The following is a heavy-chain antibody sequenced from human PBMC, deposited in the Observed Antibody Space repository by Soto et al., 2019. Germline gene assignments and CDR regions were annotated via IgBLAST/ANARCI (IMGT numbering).Heavy chain of an antibody. Sequence: EVQLVESRGGLGKPGGSLRLSCAASGFTFSSYSMNWVRQAPGKGLEWVSSISSSSSYIYYADSVKGRFTISRDNAKNSLYLQMNSLRAEDTAVHYCAARAGNFDYWGQGTLVTVSS. J-gene: IGHJ4*02. CDR2: ISSSSSYI. D-gene: IGHD6-13*01. V-gene: IGHV3-21*01. CDR1: GFTFSSYS. CDR3: AARAGNFDY.